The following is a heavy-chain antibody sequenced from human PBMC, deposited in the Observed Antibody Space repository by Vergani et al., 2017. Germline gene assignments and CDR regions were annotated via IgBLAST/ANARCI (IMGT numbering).Heavy chain of an antibody. D-gene: IGHD5-12*01. V-gene: IGHV4-31*03. CDR3: AREEVGYSGYASLDY. CDR2: IYYSGST. CDR1: GGSISSGGYY. Sequence: QVQLQESGPGLVKPSQTLSLTCTVSGGSISSGGYYWSWIRQHPGKGLEWIGYIYYSGSTYYNPSLKSRVTISVDTSKNQFSLKLSSVTAADTAVYYWAREEVGYSGYASLDYWGQGTLVTVSS. J-gene: IGHJ4*02.